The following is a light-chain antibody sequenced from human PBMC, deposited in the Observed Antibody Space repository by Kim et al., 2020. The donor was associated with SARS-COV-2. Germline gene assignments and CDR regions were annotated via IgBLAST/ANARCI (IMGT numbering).Light chain of an antibody. CDR1: KLESKY. Sequence: SVAPGQTASISCGGNKLESKYAYWYQQRPGQSPVLVIYQDIRRPSGIPERFSGSNSGSMATLTISGAQARDEADYFCQVWDSSTVVFGGGTQLTVL. CDR3: QVWDSSTVV. J-gene: IGLJ2*01. V-gene: IGLV3-1*01. CDR2: QDI.